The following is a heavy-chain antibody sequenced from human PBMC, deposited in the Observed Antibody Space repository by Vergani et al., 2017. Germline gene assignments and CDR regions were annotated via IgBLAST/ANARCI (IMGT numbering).Heavy chain of an antibody. V-gene: IGHV4-38-2*02. CDR3: ARDSAVGGTFDS. CDR2: IYHTGSA. CDR1: AYSISSTYY. J-gene: IGHJ4*02. D-gene: IGHD1-26*01. Sequence: QVQLQESGPGLVKPSETLSLTCAVSAYSISSTYYWGWIRQPPGKGLEWIGNIYHTGSAYYNPSLKSRVTISVDTSKNQFSLKLSSVTAADTAIYYCARDSAVGGTFDSWGQGTLVSVSS.